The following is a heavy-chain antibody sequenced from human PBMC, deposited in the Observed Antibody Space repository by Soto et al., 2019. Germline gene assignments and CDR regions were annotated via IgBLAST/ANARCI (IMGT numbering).Heavy chain of an antibody. CDR2: INAGNGNT. V-gene: IGHV1-3*01. CDR3: ARGGFVVVPAAIRPWAPMDY. CDR1: GYTFTSYA. D-gene: IGHD2-2*02. J-gene: IGHJ4*02. Sequence: ASVKVSCKASGYTFTSYAMHWVRQAPGQRLEWMGWINAGNGNTKYSQKFQGRVTITRDTSASTAYMELSSLRSEDTAVYYCARGGFVVVPAAIRPWAPMDYWGQGTLVTVSS.